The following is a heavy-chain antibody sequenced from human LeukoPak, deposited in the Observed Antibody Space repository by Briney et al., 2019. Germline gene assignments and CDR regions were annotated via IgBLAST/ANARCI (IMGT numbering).Heavy chain of an antibody. V-gene: IGHV1-46*01. CDR1: GYTFTSYY. D-gene: IGHD2-2*02. J-gene: IGHJ6*02. CDR3: ASALYCSSTSCYRGYYYYGMDV. Sequence: GASVKVSCKASGYTFTSYYMHWVRQAPGQGLEWMGIINPSGGSTSYAQKFQGRVTMTRDTSTSTVYMELSSLRSEDTAVYYCASALYCSSTSCYRGYYYYGMDVWGQGTTVTVSS. CDR2: INPSGGST.